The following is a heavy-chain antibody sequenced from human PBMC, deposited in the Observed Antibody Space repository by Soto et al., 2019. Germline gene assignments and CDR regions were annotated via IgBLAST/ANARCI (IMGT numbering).Heavy chain of an antibody. Sequence: ASVKVSCKASGYTFTSYDINWVRQATGQGLEWMGWMNPNSGNTGYAQKFQGRVTMTRNTSISTAYMELSRLTSDDTAVYYCARDPDYDGSGYHGNFQHWGHGTLVPVSS. CDR1: GYTFTSYD. CDR3: ARDPDYDGSGYHGNFQH. V-gene: IGHV1-8*01. J-gene: IGHJ1*01. CDR2: MNPNSGNT. D-gene: IGHD3-22*01.